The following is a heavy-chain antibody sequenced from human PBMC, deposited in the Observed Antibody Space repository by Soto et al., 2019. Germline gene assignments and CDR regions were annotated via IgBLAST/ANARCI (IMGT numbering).Heavy chain of an antibody. V-gene: IGHV4-34*01. CDR3: ARVSSRTYGSGSYYPFDY. CDR1: GGSFGGYY. CDR2: INHSGST. D-gene: IGHD3-10*01. Sequence: SETLSLTCAVYGGSFGGYYWSWIRQPPGKGLEWIGEINHSGSTNYNPSLKSRVTISVDTSKNQFSLKLSSVTAADTAVYYCARVSSRTYGSGSYYPFDYWGQETLVTVSS. J-gene: IGHJ4*02.